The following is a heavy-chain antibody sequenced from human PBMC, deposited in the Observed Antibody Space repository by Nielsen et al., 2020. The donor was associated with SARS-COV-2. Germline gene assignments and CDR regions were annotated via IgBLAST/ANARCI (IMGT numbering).Heavy chain of an antibody. CDR3: ARDSSSSHFDY. CDR1: GGSISSYY. J-gene: IGHJ4*02. V-gene: IGHV4-59*01. D-gene: IGHD6-6*01. Sequence: SDTLSLTCTVSGGSISSYYWSWIRQPPGKGLEWIGYIYYSGSTNYNPSLKSRVTISVDTSKNQFSLKLSSVTAADTAVYYCARDSSSSHFDYWGQGTLVTVSS. CDR2: IYYSGST.